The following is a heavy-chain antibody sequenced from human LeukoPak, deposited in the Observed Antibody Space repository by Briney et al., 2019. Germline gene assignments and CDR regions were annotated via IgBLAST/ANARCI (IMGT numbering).Heavy chain of an antibody. CDR1: GFTFDDYA. CDR2: ISWNSGSI. V-gene: IGHV3-9*01. J-gene: IGHJ5*02. Sequence: GRSLRLSCAASGFTFDDYAMHWVRQAPGKGLEWVSGISWNSGSIGYADSVKGRFTISRDNAKNSLYLQMNSLRAEDTAVYYCARVAIRVVPAAISWFDPWGQGTLVTVSS. CDR3: ARVAIRVVPAAISWFDP. D-gene: IGHD2-2*02.